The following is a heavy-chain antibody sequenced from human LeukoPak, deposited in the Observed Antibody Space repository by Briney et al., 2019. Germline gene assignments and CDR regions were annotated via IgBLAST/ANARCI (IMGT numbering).Heavy chain of an antibody. D-gene: IGHD3-3*01. CDR1: GYTFTSYD. CDR2: MNPNSGNT. CDR3: ARAPTYDFWSGYPYYFDY. Sequence: GASVKVSCKASGYTFTSYDINWVRQATGQGLEWMGWMNPNSGNTGYAQNFQGRVTISRNTSIGTAYMELSSLRSEDTAVYYCARAPTYDFWSGYPYYFDYWGQGTLVTVSS. J-gene: IGHJ4*02. V-gene: IGHV1-8*03.